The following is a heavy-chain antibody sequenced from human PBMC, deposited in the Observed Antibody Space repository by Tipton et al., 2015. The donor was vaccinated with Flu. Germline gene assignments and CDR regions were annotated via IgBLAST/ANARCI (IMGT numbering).Heavy chain of an antibody. CDR2: IHHTGST. V-gene: IGHV4-38-2*02. CDR1: ADSIASDYY. Sequence: TLSLTCSVSADSIASDYYWGWIRQPPGKGLEWIGNIHHTGSTYYNPSLRSRLTISVDTSKNQFSLKLSSVTAADTAVYFCARARAPYYYYAMDVWGQGTTVTVSS. CDR3: ARARAPYYYYAMDV. J-gene: IGHJ6*02.